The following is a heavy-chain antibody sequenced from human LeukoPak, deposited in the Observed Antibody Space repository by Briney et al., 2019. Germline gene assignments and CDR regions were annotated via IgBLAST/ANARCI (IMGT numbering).Heavy chain of an antibody. V-gene: IGHV1-69*13. Sequence: ASVKVSCKASGGTFSSYAISWVRQAPGQGLEWMGGIIPIFGTANYAQKFQGRVTITADESTSTAYMELSSLRPEDTAVYYCARASDYDFWSGYFDYWGQGTLVTVSS. CDR2: IIPIFGTA. D-gene: IGHD3-3*01. J-gene: IGHJ4*02. CDR1: GGTFSSYA. CDR3: ARASDYDFWSGYFDY.